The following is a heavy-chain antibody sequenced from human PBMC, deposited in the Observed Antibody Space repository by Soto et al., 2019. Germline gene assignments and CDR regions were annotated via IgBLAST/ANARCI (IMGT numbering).Heavy chain of an antibody. CDR2: ISAYNGNT. J-gene: IGHJ4*02. V-gene: IGHV1-18*01. CDR1: GYTFTSYG. CDR3: ARYSTLDSGPVAHGYNVGSPTDY. Sequence: ASVKVSCKASGYTFTSYGISWVRQAPGQRLEWKGWISAYNGNTNYAQKLQGRITMTTDTSTNTTNKEQRSLKTDDKDVYYRARYSTLDSGPVAHGYNVGSPTDYWGQGTLVTVSS. D-gene: IGHD5-12*01.